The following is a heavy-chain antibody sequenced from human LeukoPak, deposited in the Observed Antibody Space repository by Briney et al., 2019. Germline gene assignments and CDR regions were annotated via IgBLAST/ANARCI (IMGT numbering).Heavy chain of an antibody. CDR1: GFTFSSYA. CDR3: ARDSSGPLHA. CDR2: ISYDGSNK. V-gene: IGHV3-30*04. J-gene: IGHJ5*02. Sequence: PGGSLRLSCAASGFTFSSYAMHWVRQAPGKGLEWVAVISYDGSNKYYADSVKGRFTISRDNSKNTLYLQMNSLRAEDTAVYYCARDSSGPLHAWGQGTLVTVSS. D-gene: IGHD6-19*01.